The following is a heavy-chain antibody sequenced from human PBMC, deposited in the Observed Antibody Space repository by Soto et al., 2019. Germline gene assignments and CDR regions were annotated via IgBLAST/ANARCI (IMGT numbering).Heavy chain of an antibody. CDR1: GFTFSSYG. CDR3: ARDKDPQRSGLDC. Sequence: GGSLRLSCAASGFTFSSYGMHWVRQAPGKGLEWVAVTWYDGSNKYYADSVKGRFTISRDNSKNTLYLQMNSLRAEDTAVYYCARDKDPQRSGLDCWGQGTLVNVSS. J-gene: IGHJ4*02. D-gene: IGHD3-22*01. V-gene: IGHV3-33*01. CDR2: TWYDGSNK.